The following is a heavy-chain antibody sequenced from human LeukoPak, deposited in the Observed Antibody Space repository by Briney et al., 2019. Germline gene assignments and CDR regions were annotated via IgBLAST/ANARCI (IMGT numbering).Heavy chain of an antibody. Sequence: ASVKVSCKVSGYTLTELSMHWVRQAPGKGLERMGGFDPEDGETIYAQKFQGRVTMTEDTSTDTAYMELSSLRSEDTAVYYCATAYYDSSGYYYVDYFDYWGQGTLVTVSS. CDR2: FDPEDGET. CDR3: ATAYYDSSGYYYVDYFDY. V-gene: IGHV1-24*01. D-gene: IGHD3-22*01. J-gene: IGHJ4*02. CDR1: GYTLTELS.